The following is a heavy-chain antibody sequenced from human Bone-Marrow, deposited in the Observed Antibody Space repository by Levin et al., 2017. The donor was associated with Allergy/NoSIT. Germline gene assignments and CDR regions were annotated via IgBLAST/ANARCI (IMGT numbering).Heavy chain of an antibody. V-gene: IGHV3-43*01. CDR1: GFTFEDYT. CDR2: ITWNGGIK. J-gene: IGHJ6*02. D-gene: IGHD5-12*01. CDR3: AKARVEQWLRDYYYGMDV. Sequence: GGSLRLSCAASGFTFEDYTMHWVRQAPGKGLEWVCLITWNGGIKYYGDSVKGRFTVSRDNSNNSLYLHMNSLRTDDTALYYCAKARVEQWLRDYYYGMDVWGQGTTVTVAS.